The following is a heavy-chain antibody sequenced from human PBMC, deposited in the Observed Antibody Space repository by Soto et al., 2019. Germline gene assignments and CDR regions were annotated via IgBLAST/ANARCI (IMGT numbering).Heavy chain of an antibody. CDR3: ARDDRTGTAVLHY. CDR2: IGHTGTTI. CDR1: GFTFSGYY. Sequence: QVQLVESGGGLVKPGGSLRLSCAASGFTFSGYYKSWIRQAPGKGLEWVSYIGHTGTTIYYADSVKGRFTISRDNAKNSLYLQMNSLRAEDTAVYYCARDDRTGTAVLHYWGQGTLVTVSS. J-gene: IGHJ4*03. V-gene: IGHV3-11*01. D-gene: IGHD1-1*01.